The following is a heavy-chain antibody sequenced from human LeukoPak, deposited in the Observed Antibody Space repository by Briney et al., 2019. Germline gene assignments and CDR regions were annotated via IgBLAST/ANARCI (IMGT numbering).Heavy chain of an antibody. D-gene: IGHD1-26*01. V-gene: IGHV1-69*06. CDR1: GGTFSSYA. CDR2: IIPIFGTA. CDR3: ARDDSIVEANFDY. J-gene: IGHJ4*02. Sequence: ASVKVSCKASGGTFSSYAISWVRQAPGQGLEWMGGIIPIFGTANYAQKFQGRVTITADKSTSTAYMELSSLRSEDTAVYYCARDDSIVEANFDYWGQGTLVTVSS.